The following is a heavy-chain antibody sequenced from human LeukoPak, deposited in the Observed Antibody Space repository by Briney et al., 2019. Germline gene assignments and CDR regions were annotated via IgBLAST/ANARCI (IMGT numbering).Heavy chain of an antibody. Sequence: PSQTLSLTCTVSGGSISSSSYYWGWIRQPPGKGLEWIGRIYTSGSTNYNPSLKSRVTISVDTSKNQFSLKLSSVTAADTAVYYCARGYSSGWYRDAFDIWGQGTMVTVSS. CDR3: ARGYSSGWYRDAFDI. CDR2: IYTSGST. J-gene: IGHJ3*02. V-gene: IGHV4-61*02. CDR1: GGSISSSSYY. D-gene: IGHD6-19*01.